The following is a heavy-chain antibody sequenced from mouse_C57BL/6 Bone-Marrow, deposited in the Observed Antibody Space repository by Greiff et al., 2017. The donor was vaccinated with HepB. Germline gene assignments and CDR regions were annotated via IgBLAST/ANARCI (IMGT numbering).Heavy chain of an antibody. CDR1: GFSLTSYG. CDR3: ASLPSSGAY. V-gene: IGHV2-6*01. Sequence: VQLQESGPGLVAPSQSLSITCTVSGFSLTSYGVDWVRQSPGKGLEWLGVIWGVGRTNYNSALKSRLSISKDNSKSQVFLKMNSLQTDDTAMYYCASLPSSGAYWGQGTLVTVSA. J-gene: IGHJ3*01. CDR2: IWGVGRT.